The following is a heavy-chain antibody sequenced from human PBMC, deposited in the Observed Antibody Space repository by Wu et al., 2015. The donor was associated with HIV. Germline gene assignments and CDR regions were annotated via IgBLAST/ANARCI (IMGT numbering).Heavy chain of an antibody. J-gene: IGHJ4*02. D-gene: IGHD2-2*01. CDR3: ARVVVVVLVVGTYFDY. CDR1: GYRFTSHG. V-gene: IGHV1-18*01. CDR2: ISTYNGNR. Sequence: QVQLVQSGAEVKKPGASVKVSCKASGYRFTSHGISWVRQAPGQGLEWMGWISTYNGNRNYVQKFQGRVTMTTDTSTNTAYMELRSLRSDDTAIYYCARVVVVVLVVGTYFDYVGPGNPGHRLV.